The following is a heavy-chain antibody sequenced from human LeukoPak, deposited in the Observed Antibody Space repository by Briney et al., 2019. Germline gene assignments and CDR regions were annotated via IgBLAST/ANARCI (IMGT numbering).Heavy chain of an antibody. Sequence: PSETLSLTCAVYGGSFSGYYWSWIRQPPGKGLEWIGEINHSGSTNYNPSLKGRVTISVDTSKNQFSLKLSSVTAADTAVYYCARHLIVVVPAATGRFDPWGQGTLVTVSS. CDR1: GGSFSGYY. V-gene: IGHV4-34*01. CDR2: INHSGST. D-gene: IGHD2-2*01. J-gene: IGHJ5*02. CDR3: ARHLIVVVPAATGRFDP.